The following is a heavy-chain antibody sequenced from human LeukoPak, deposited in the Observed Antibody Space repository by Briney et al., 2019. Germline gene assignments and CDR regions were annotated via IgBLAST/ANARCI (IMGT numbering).Heavy chain of an antibody. CDR1: GGYIITSGHY. J-gene: IGHJ5*02. V-gene: IGHV4-39*07. CDR2: VYYTGVT. Sequence: SETLSLTCTVSGGYIITSGHYWGWIRQPPGKGPEWIGSVYYTGVTSTNPFFRSRMSISVDTSKNQFSLNLTSVTAADAAVYYCARERSSSGGHNWFDPWGQGTLVTVSS. D-gene: IGHD4-23*01. CDR3: ARERSSSGGHNWFDP.